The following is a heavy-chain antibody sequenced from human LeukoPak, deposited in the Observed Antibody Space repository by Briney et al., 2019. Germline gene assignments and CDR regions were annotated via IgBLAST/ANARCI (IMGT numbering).Heavy chain of an antibody. D-gene: IGHD6-19*01. CDR1: GYTFTSYD. CDR3: ARDKLAVAGSADY. CDR2: MNPNSGNT. Sequence: ASVKVSCKASGYTFTSYDINWVRQATGQGLEWMGWMNPNSGNTGYAQKFQGRVTMTRNTSISTAYMELNSLRAEDTAVYYCARDKLAVAGSADYWGQGTLVTVSS. V-gene: IGHV1-8*01. J-gene: IGHJ4*02.